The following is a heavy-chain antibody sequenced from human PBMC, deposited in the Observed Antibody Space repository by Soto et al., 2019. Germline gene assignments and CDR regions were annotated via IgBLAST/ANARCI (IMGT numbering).Heavy chain of an antibody. CDR2: IRPYTDQA. V-gene: IGHV1-18*01. D-gene: IGHD3-3*02. CDR1: GYNFRSYG. J-gene: IGHJ6*02. Sequence: QVRLVQSGAEVRKPGASVKVSCTTSGYNFRSYGVSWVRQAPGHGFEWMAWIRPYTDQADYAQKFQGRLTLTTDTSTHTFYMDLRYLTSDDTAVYYCATDYHLGPRHGYGIDVWGQGTTVIVSS. CDR3: ATDYHLGPRHGYGIDV.